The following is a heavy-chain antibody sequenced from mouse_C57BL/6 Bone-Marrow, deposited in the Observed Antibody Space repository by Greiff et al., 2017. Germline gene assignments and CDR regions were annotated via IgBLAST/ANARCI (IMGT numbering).Heavy chain of an antibody. CDR2: ISDGGSYT. CDR1: GFTFSSYA. V-gene: IGHV5-4*01. CDR3: ARDGGTMVTTGYYAMDY. D-gene: IGHD2-2*01. Sequence: EVKLMESGGGLVKPGGSLKLSCAASGFTFSSYAMSWVRQTPEKRLEWVATISDGGSYTYYPDNVKGRFTISRDNAKNNLYLQMSHLKSEDTAMYYCARDGGTMVTTGYYAMDYWGQGTSVTVSS. J-gene: IGHJ4*01.